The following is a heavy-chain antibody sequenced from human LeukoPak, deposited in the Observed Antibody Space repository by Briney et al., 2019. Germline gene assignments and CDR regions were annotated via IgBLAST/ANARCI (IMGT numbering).Heavy chain of an antibody. J-gene: IGHJ4*02. Sequence: PGGSLRLSCAASGFSFSPYGMHWVRQAPGKGLEWVALIWNAGTNTYYADSVKGRFTISRDNSKNTLYLQMNSLRAEDTAVYYCAGDTPPGGDYYFDYWGQGTLVIVSS. CDR1: GFSFSPYG. D-gene: IGHD3-16*01. CDR3: AGDTPPGGDYYFDY. V-gene: IGHV3-33*01. CDR2: IWNAGTNT.